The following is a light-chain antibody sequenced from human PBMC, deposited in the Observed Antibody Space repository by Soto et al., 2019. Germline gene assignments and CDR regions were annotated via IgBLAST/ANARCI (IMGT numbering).Light chain of an antibody. Sequence: QSVLTQPPSVSGAPGQRVTISCTGSSSNIGAGYDVQWYQHLPGTAPKLLIYGNNNRPSGVPDRFSGSKSGPSASLAITGLQAEDEADYYCQSYDSSLSVVFGGGTKVTVL. CDR3: QSYDSSLSVV. CDR1: SSNIGAGYD. J-gene: IGLJ2*01. CDR2: GNN. V-gene: IGLV1-40*01.